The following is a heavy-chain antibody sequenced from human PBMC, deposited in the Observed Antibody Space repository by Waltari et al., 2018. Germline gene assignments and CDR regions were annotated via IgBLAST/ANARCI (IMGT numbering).Heavy chain of an antibody. J-gene: IGHJ5*02. CDR3: ARRRVGNSGDDT. V-gene: IGHV3-23*01. CDR1: GFTFSSHV. Sequence: DVQLLESGGGLVQPGGSLRLSCAASGFTFSSHVMRWVRQAPGKGPEWVSSVSPGGVTTYYADSVKGRFTTSRDNSKNMLSLQMNSLRVEDTAVYYCARRRVGNSGDDTWGQGTLVIVSS. CDR2: VSPGGVTT. D-gene: IGHD3-10*01.